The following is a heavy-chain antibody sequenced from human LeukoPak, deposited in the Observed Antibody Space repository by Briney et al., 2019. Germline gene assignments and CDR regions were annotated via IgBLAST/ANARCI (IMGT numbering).Heavy chain of an antibody. Sequence: GASVKVSCKTSGGTFSSYVLSWVRQAPGQGLEWMGGIIPMLGTPNYAQKFQGRVTITTDESTSTAYMELSSLRSEDTAVYYCARAQYYESWFDPWGQGTLVTVSS. CDR2: IIPMLGTP. CDR3: ARAQYYESWFDP. CDR1: GGTFSSYV. J-gene: IGHJ5*02. V-gene: IGHV1-69*05. D-gene: IGHD3-22*01.